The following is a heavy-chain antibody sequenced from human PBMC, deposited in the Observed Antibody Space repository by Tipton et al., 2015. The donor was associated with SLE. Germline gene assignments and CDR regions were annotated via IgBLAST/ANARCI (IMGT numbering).Heavy chain of an antibody. J-gene: IGHJ6*03. D-gene: IGHD6-25*01. V-gene: IGHV3-23*01. CDR1: GLTFSDFG. CDR2: ITYNGGYT. CDR3: ARETLNQRLPSYYMDV. Sequence: SLRLSCAASGLTFSDFGMSWVRQAPGRGLEWVAAITYNGGYTYYADSVKGRFIISRDNSKNTLYLQMNSLRAEDTAVYYCARETLNQRLPSYYMDVWGEGTTVTVSS.